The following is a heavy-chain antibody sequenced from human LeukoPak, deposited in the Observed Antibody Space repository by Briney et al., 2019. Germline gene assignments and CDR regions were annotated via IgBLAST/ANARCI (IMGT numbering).Heavy chain of an antibody. CDR1: GFTFSSYA. CDR2: ISGSGGGT. J-gene: IGHJ6*02. V-gene: IGHV3-23*01. CDR3: AKGKESNYYDSSGYYAYYYYGMDV. D-gene: IGHD3-22*01. Sequence: GGSLRLSCAASGFTFSSYAMSWVRQAPGKGLEWVSGISGSGGGTYYADSVKGRFTISRDNSKNTLYLQMNSLRAEDTAVYYCAKGKESNYYDSSGYYAYYYYGMDVWGQGTTVTVSS.